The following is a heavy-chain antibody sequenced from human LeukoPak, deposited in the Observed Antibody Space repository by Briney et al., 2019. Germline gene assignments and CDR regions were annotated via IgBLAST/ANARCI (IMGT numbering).Heavy chain of an antibody. CDR3: ARGPAAAIDY. CDR2: ITGSSNTI. V-gene: IGHV3-48*02. CDR1: GFTFSSYT. J-gene: IGHJ4*02. Sequence: PGGSLILSCAASGFTFSSYTMNWVRQAPGKGLEWVSFITGSSNTIYYADSVKGRFTISRDNAKNSLYLQVNSLRDEDTAVYYCARGPAAAIDYWGQGTLVTVSS. D-gene: IGHD2-2*01.